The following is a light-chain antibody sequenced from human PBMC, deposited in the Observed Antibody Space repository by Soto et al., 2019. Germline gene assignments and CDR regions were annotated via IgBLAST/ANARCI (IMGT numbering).Light chain of an antibody. J-gene: IGKJ1*01. CDR2: AAS. Sequence: EIVITQSPATLSVSPGERATPSCRASQSVSSKLAWYQQKPGQAPRLLIYAASTRATGIPARFSGSGSGTEFTLTISSLQSEDFAVYYCQQYNNWPWTFGQGTKVDIK. CDR1: QSVSSK. V-gene: IGKV3-15*01. CDR3: QQYNNWPWT.